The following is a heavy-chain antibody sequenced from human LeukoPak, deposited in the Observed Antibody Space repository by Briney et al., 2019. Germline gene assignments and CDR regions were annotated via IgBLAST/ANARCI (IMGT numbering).Heavy chain of an antibody. CDR2: IYYSGDT. J-gene: IGHJ4*02. V-gene: IGHV4-39*07. Sequence: PSETLSLTCTVSGDSVSSGSYYWGWIRQPPGEGLEWIGTIYYSGDTYYNPSLESRVTISVDTSKNQFSLKLSSVTAADTAVYYCARGSYSGSYHTFDYWGQGTLVTVSS. D-gene: IGHD1-26*01. CDR3: ARGSYSGSYHTFDY. CDR1: GDSVSSGSYY.